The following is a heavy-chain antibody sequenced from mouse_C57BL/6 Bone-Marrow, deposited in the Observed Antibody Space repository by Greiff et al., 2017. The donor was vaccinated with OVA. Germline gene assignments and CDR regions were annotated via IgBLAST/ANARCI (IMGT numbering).Heavy chain of an antibody. V-gene: IGHV5-6*01. D-gene: IGHD4-1*01. CDR1: GFTFSSYG. CDR2: ICSGGSYT. J-gene: IGHJ2*01. CDR3: AKTGTPCYFDY. Sequence: EVKLVESGGDLVKPGGSLKLSCAASGFTFSSYGMSWVRQTPDKGLEWVATICSGGSYTYYPDRVKGRVTITRDKAKNTLYLQMSSLKSEDTAMDYCAKTGTPCYFDYWGQGTTLTVSS.